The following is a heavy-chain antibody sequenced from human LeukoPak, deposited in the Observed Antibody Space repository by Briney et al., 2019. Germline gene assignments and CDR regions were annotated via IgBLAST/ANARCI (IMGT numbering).Heavy chain of an antibody. Sequence: ASVKVSCKASGYAFNIYDINWVRQATGQGLEWMGWMNPDSGNTGFVQKFQGRVTMTRNTSITTAYMELSSLRFEDTAVYYCAVHLPGDYLDRWGQGTLVTVSS. CDR3: AVHLPGDYLDR. V-gene: IGHV1-8*01. J-gene: IGHJ4*02. CDR1: GYAFNIYD. CDR2: MNPDSGNT.